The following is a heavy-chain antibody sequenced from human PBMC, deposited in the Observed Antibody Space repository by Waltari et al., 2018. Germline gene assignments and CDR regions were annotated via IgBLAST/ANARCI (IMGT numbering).Heavy chain of an antibody. J-gene: IGHJ4*02. Sequence: QVQLVQSGAEVKKPGASVKVSCKASGYTFTSYYMHWVRQAPGQGLEWMGIINPSGGSTSYAQKFQGRVTMTRDTSTSTVYMELSSLRSEDTAVYYCARDSTYNWNPRGYFDYWGQGTLVTVSS. V-gene: IGHV1-46*01. CDR3: ARDSTYNWNPRGYFDY. D-gene: IGHD1-20*01. CDR2: INPSGGST. CDR1: GYTFTSYY.